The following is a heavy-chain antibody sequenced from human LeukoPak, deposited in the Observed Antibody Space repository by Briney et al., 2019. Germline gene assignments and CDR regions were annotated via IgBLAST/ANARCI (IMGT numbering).Heavy chain of an antibody. CDR3: AKKVGSSWYGLDFQH. CDR2: ISASGGST. V-gene: IGHV3-23*01. CDR1: GFTFSTYA. D-gene: IGHD6-13*01. J-gene: IGHJ1*01. Sequence: GGSLRLSCTASGFTFSTYAMTWVRQTPGKGLEWVSTISASGGSTYYADSVKGRFTIFRDNSKNTLYLQMNNLRAEDTAVYYCAKKVGSSWYGLDFQHWGQGTLVTVSS.